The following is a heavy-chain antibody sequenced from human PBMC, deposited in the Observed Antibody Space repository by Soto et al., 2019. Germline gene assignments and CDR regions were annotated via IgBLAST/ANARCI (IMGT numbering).Heavy chain of an antibody. CDR3: ARGHLAVVPVASWFYYMDV. Sequence: ASVKVSCKASGYTFTSYGISWVLQAPGQGLEWMGWISAYNGNTNFAQKLQGRVTMTRDTSTRTVYMELRSLRSEDTAVYYCARGHLAVVPVASWFYYMDVWGQGTTVTVSS. CDR2: ISAYNGNT. CDR1: GYTFTSYG. D-gene: IGHD2-2*01. V-gene: IGHV1-18*01. J-gene: IGHJ6*03.